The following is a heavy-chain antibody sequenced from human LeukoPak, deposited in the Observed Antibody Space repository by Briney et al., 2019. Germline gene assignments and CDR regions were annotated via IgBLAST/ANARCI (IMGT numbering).Heavy chain of an antibody. V-gene: IGHV4-39*07. J-gene: IGHJ2*01. Sequence: SETLSLTCTVPGGSISTSSYYWGWVRQPPGKGLEWIGNIFYSGSTYYSPSLKSRVTISVDTSKNQFSLKLSSVTAADTAVYYCARVSGRFTWYFDLWGRGTLVTVSS. CDR2: IFYSGST. CDR1: GGSISTSSYY. CDR3: ARVSGRFTWYFDL.